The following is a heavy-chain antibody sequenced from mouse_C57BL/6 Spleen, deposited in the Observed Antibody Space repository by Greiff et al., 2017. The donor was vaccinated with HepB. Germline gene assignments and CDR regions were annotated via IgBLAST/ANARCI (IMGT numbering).Heavy chain of an antibody. D-gene: IGHD1-1*01. CDR1: GFTFSDYG. V-gene: IGHV5-17*01. CDR2: ISSGSSTI. Sequence: EVQWVESGGGLVKPGGSLKLSCAASGFTFSDYGMHWVRQAPEKGLEWVAYISSGSSTIYYADTVKGRFPISRDNAKNTLFLQMTSLRSEDTAMYYCARKYYYGSHAMDYWGQGTSVTVSS. J-gene: IGHJ4*01. CDR3: ARKYYYGSHAMDY.